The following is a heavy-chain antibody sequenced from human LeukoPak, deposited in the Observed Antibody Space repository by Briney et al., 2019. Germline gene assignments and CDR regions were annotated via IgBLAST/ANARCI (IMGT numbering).Heavy chain of an antibody. J-gene: IGHJ4*02. CDR1: GYTFTSYD. CDR3: ARWYYYDSSGRFDY. V-gene: IGHV1-8*01. Sequence: GASVKVAFKASGYTFTSYDINWVRQATGQGLEWMGWMNPNSGNTGYAQKLQGRVNMTRNTSISTAYMELSSLRSEDTAVYYCARWYYYDSSGRFDYWGQGTLVTVSS. CDR2: MNPNSGNT. D-gene: IGHD3-22*01.